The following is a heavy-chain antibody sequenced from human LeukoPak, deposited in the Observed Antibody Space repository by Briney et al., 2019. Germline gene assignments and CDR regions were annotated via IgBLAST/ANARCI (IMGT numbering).Heavy chain of an antibody. Sequence: GGSLRLSCAASGFTFSSYWMSWVRQAPGKGLEWVSTISGTGSSTYYADSAKGRFTISRDNSKDTLFLQLNSLTAADTAMYFCAKASVAIPQYCNSWGQGTLVTVSS. D-gene: IGHD2-2*02. CDR3: AKASVAIPQYCNS. V-gene: IGHV3-23*01. CDR1: GFTFSSYW. CDR2: ISGTGSST. J-gene: IGHJ5*02.